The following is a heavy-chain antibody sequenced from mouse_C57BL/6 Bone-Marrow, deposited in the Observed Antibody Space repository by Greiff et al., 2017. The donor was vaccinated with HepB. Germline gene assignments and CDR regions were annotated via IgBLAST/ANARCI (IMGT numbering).Heavy chain of an antibody. CDR3: ARHSNYFFDY. Sequence: EVMLVESGGDLVKPGGSLKLSCAASGFTFSSYGMSWVRQTPDKRLEWVATISSGGSYTYYPDSVKGRFTISRDNAKNTLYLQMSSLKSEDTAMYYCARHSNYFFDYWGQGTTLTVSS. J-gene: IGHJ2*01. V-gene: IGHV5-6*01. CDR2: ISSGGSYT. D-gene: IGHD2-5*01. CDR1: GFTFSSYG.